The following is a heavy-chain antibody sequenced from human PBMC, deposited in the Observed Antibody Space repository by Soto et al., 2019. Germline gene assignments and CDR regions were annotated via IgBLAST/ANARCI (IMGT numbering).Heavy chain of an antibody. V-gene: IGHV4-31*03. CDR2: MYYSGST. CDR1: GGSINSGGYY. D-gene: IGHD6-13*01. CDR3: ARGYRQSGYSSSWVFDY. J-gene: IGHJ4*02. Sequence: QVQLRESGPGLVKPSQTLSLTCTVSGGSINSGGYYWTCIRQHPGKGLVWIGYMYYSGSTYYNPFLMRRLIISQDSSEQHFALKLSSVTAADTAVYFCARGYRQSGYSSSWVFDYWGQGTLVNVSS.